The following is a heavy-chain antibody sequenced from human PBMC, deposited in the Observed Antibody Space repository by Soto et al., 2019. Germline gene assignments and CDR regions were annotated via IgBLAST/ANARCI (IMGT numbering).Heavy chain of an antibody. CDR3: ARDRCTNGVCYAPSDY. CDR1: GFTFSTYA. J-gene: IGHJ4*02. D-gene: IGHD2-8*01. CDR2: ISSNGGST. V-gene: IGHV3-64*01. Sequence: GGSLRLSCAASGFTFSTYAMSWVRQAPGKGLEFVSAISSNGGSTFYANSMKGRFTISRDNSKNTLYLQMGSLRAEDMAVYYCARDRCTNGVCYAPSDYWGQGTLVTVSS.